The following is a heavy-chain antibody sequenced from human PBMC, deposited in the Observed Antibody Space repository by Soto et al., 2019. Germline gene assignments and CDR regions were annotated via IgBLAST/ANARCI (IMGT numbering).Heavy chain of an antibody. J-gene: IGHJ6*02. V-gene: IGHV5-10-1*01. CDR1: GYSFTSYW. Sequence: GESLKISCKGSGYSFTSYWISWVRQMPGKGLEWMGRIDPSDSYTNYSPSFQGHVTISADKSISTAYLQWSSLKASDTAMYYCARRHAVVPAAPSYYYGMDVWGQGTTVTVSS. D-gene: IGHD2-2*01. CDR2: IDPSDSYT. CDR3: ARRHAVVPAAPSYYYGMDV.